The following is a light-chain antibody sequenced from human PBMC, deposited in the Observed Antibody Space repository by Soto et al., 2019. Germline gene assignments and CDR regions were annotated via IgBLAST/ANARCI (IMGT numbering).Light chain of an antibody. J-gene: IGKJ2*01. Sequence: EIVLTQSPGTLSLSPGERATLSCRASQSVSSSYLAWYQQKPGQAPRLLIYGASSRATGSPDRFSGSGSGTDFTLTISRLEPEAFAVYYCQQYGSSPPWYTFGQGTKLEIK. CDR2: GAS. CDR3: QQYGSSPPWYT. V-gene: IGKV3-20*01. CDR1: QSVSSSY.